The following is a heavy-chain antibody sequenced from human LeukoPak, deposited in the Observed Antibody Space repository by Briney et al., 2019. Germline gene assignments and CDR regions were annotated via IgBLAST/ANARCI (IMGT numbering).Heavy chain of an antibody. CDR2: IWYDGSND. Sequence: GGSLRLSCAASGFTFSSYGMQWVRQAPGKGLEWVALIWYDGSNDYYGDSVKGRFTISRDNSKNTLYLQMNSLRAEDTAVYFCARGPPTDYYDSSGFYYVFDYWGQGTLVTVSS. V-gene: IGHV3-33*01. D-gene: IGHD3-22*01. CDR3: ARGPPTDYYDSSGFYYVFDY. J-gene: IGHJ4*02. CDR1: GFTFSSYG.